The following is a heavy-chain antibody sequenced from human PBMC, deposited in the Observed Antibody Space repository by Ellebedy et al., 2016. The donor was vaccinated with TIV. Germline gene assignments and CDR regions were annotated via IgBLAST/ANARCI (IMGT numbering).Heavy chain of an antibody. V-gene: IGHV3-33*08. D-gene: IGHD4-17*01. CDR2: IWYDGSNK. J-gene: IGHJ6*02. Sequence: GESLKISCAASGFTFSSYGMPWVRQAPGKWLEWVAVIWYDGSNKYYADSVKGRFTISRDNSKNTLYLQMNSLRAEDTAVYYCARAVRDYGDPFGYYYYGMDVWGQGTTVTVSS. CDR3: ARAVRDYGDPFGYYYYGMDV. CDR1: GFTFSSYG.